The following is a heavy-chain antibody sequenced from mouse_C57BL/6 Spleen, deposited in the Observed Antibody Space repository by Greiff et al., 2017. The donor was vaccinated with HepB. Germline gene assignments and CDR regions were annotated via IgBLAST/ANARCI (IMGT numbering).Heavy chain of an antibody. D-gene: IGHD4-1*01. Sequence: VKLMESGPELVKPGASVKISCKASGYAFSSSWMNWVKQRPGKGLEWIGRIYPGDGDTNYNGKFKGKATLTADKSSSTAYMQLSSLTSEDSAVYFCARRGLTGTWDYWGQGTTLTVSS. CDR3: ARRGLTGTWDY. CDR1: GYAFSSSW. V-gene: IGHV1-82*01. CDR2: IYPGDGDT. J-gene: IGHJ2*01.